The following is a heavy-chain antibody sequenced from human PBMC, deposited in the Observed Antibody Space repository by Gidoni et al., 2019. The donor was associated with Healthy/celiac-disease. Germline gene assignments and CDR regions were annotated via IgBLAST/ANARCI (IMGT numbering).Heavy chain of an antibody. CDR2: IYSSRST. Sequence: QLQLQEAGTGLVKPSETLSLTCTGPAGPIRSSSYYWGWIRQPPGKGLEWIGSIYSSRSTYYNPYLKSRVTISVDTSNNQFSLKLSSVTAADTAVYYCASQGITMVRGVISPEGYWGQGTLVTVSS. CDR3: ASQGITMVRGVISPEGY. D-gene: IGHD3-10*01. V-gene: IGHV4-39*01. J-gene: IGHJ4*02. CDR1: AGPIRSSSYY.